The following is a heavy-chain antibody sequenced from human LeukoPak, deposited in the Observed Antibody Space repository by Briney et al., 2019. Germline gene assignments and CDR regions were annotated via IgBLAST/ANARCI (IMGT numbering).Heavy chain of an antibody. CDR1: GFTFSRHI. Sequence: VNLGGSLRLSCAASGFTFSRHIMNWVRQAPGKGLEWVSSISAGYNYTYYADSVKGRFTISRDNAKNSLYLQMNSLRAEDTAVYYCARNIRPRWLQLDYFDCWGQGTLVTVSS. D-gene: IGHD5-24*01. CDR2: ISAGYNYT. CDR3: ARNIRPRWLQLDYFDC. V-gene: IGHV3-21*01. J-gene: IGHJ4*02.